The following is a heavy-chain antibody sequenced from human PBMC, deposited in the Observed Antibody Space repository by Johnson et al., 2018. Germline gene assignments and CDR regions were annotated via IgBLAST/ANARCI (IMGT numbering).Heavy chain of an antibody. D-gene: IGHD2-21*01. CDR2: ISSSSSYI. J-gene: IGHJ6*03. V-gene: IGHV3-21*01. CDR3: ARYGAVAVLGYYYYMDV. Sequence: EVQLVESGGGLVKPGGSLRLSCAASGFTFSSYSMNWVRQAPGKGLEWVSSISSSSSYIYYADSVKGRCTISRDNAKNSLYLQMNSLRAEVTAVYCCARYGAVAVLGYYYYMDVWGKGTTVTVSS. CDR1: GFTFSSYS.